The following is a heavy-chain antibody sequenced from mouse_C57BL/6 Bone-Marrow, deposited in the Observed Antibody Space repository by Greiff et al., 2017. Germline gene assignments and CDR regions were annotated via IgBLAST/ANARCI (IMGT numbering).Heavy chain of an antibody. V-gene: IGHV1-69*01. CDR3: ARVAGSSRYYAMDY. J-gene: IGHJ4*01. CDR2: IDPSDSYT. D-gene: IGHD1-1*01. CDR1: GYTFTSYW. Sequence: VQLQQPGAELVMPGASVKLSCKASGYTFTSYWMHWVKQRPGQGLEWIGEIDPSDSYTNYNQKFKGKSTLTVDKSSSTAYMQLSSLTSEDSAVYYCARVAGSSRYYAMDYWGQGTSVTVSS.